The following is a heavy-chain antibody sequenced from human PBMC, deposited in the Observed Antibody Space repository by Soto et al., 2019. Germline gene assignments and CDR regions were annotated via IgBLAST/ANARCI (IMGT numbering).Heavy chain of an antibody. CDR1: VFTFSSYS. V-gene: IGHV3-21*01. J-gene: IGHJ6*02. CDR2: ISSSSSYI. Sequence: GSLRLSCAASVFTFSSYSMNWVRQAPGKGLEWVSSISSSSSYIYYADSVKGRFTISRDNAKNSLYLQMNSLRAEDTAVYYCARELSFLYYYYYGMDVWGQGTTVTVSS. CDR3: ARELSFLYYYYYGMDV.